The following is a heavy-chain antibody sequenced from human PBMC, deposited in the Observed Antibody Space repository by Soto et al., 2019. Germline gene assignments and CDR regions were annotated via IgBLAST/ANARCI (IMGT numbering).Heavy chain of an antibody. CDR2: IIPIFGTA. J-gene: IGHJ4*02. D-gene: IGHD3-22*01. CDR1: GGIFSSYA. V-gene: IGHV1-69*01. CDR3: ARGGSGYVWFNEF. Sequence: QAQLVQSGAEVKKPGSSVKVSCKASGGIFSSYAISWVRQAPGQGLEWMGGIIPIFGTANYAQKFQGRVTINANESTNTAYMDVSSLKSEDTAIYYCARGGSGYVWFNEFWGQGTLVTVSS.